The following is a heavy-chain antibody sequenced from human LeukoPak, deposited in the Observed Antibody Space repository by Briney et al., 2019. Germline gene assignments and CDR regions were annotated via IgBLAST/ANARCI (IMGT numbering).Heavy chain of an antibody. CDR1: GGSISSSSYY. CDR2: IYHSGST. D-gene: IGHD3-22*01. Sequence: SETLSLTCTVSGGSISSSSYYWSWIRQPPGKGLEWIGYIYHSGSTYYNPSLKSRVTISVDRSKNQFSLKLSSVTAADTAVYYCARGHYYDSSGVFFDIWGQGTMVTVSS. J-gene: IGHJ3*02. V-gene: IGHV4-30-2*01. CDR3: ARGHYYDSSGVFFDI.